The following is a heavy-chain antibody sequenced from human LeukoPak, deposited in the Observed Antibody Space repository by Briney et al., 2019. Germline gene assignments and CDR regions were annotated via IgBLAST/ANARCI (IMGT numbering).Heavy chain of an antibody. J-gene: IGHJ6*02. D-gene: IGHD3-22*01. CDR3: AREPNYDSSGYYYPPNYYYYYGMDV. CDR1: GGSISSYY. CDR2: IYYSGST. Sequence: SETLSLTCTVSGGSISSYYWSWIRQPPGKGLEWIGYIYYSGSTNYNPSLKSRVTISVAKNQFSLKLSSVTAADTAAYYCAREPNYDSSGYYYPPNYYYYYGMDVWGQGTTVTVSS. V-gene: IGHV4-59*01.